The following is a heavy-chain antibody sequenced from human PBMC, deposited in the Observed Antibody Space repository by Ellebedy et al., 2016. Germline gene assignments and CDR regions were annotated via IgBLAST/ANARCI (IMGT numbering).Heavy chain of an antibody. CDR3: ATTFGGGAGRQRLSHRYYYYGMDV. Sequence: ASVKVSCXVSGYTLTELSMHWVRQAPGKGLEWMGGFDPEDGETIYAQKFQGRVTMTEDTSTDTAYMELSSLRSEDTAVYYCATTFGGGAGRQRLSHRYYYYGMDVWGQGTTVTVSS. V-gene: IGHV1-24*01. J-gene: IGHJ6*02. CDR1: GYTLTELS. CDR2: FDPEDGET. D-gene: IGHD3-10*01.